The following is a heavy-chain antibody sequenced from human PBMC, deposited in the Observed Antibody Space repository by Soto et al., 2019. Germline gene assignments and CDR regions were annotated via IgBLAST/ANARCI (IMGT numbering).Heavy chain of an antibody. CDR2: IYSGGST. J-gene: IGHJ6*02. Sequence: GGSLRLSCAASGFTVSSNYMSWVRQAPGKGLEWVSVIYSGGSTYYADSVKGRFTISRDNSKNTLYLQMNSLRAEDTAVYYCAVGYSDSWGDVWGQGTTVTVSS. CDR3: AVGYSDSWGDV. CDR1: GFTVSSNY. D-gene: IGHD6-13*01. V-gene: IGHV3-53*01.